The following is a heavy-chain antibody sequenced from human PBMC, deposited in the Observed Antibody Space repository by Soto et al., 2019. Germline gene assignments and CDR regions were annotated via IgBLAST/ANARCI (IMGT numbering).Heavy chain of an antibody. CDR1: GYTFTSYD. CDR2: MNPNSGNT. V-gene: IGHV1-8*01. Sequence: QVQLVQSGAEVKKPGASVKVSCKASGYTFTSYDINWVRKATEPGLEWMGWMNPNSGNTGYAQKFQGRVTMTRNTSISTAYMELSSLRSEDTAVSYCARERSAAGTGWFDPWGQGTLVTVSS. J-gene: IGHJ5*02. D-gene: IGHD6-13*01. CDR3: ARERSAAGTGWFDP.